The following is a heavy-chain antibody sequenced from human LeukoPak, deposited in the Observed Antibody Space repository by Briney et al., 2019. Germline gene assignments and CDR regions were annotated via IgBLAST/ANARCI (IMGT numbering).Heavy chain of an antibody. CDR3: ARGLRHNWFDLDP. D-gene: IGHD1-1*01. CDR1: GGSISSYY. CDR2: IYYSGST. J-gene: IGHJ5*02. Sequence: PSETLSLTCTVSGGSISSYYWSWIRQPPGKGLEWIGYIYYSGSTNYNPSLKSRVTISVDTSKNQFSLKLSSVTAADTAVYYCARGLRHNWFDLDPWGQGTLVTVSS. V-gene: IGHV4-59*01.